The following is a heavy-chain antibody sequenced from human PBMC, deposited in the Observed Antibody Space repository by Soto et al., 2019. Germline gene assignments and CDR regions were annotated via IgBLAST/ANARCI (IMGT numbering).Heavy chain of an antibody. CDR1: GFTFSDYY. D-gene: IGHD6-13*01. Sequence: GGSLRLSCAASGFTFSDYYMSWIRRAPGKGLEWVSYINSSSTYTNYADSVKGRFTISRDNAKNSLYLQMNSLRAEDTAVYYCARIIAAAGGRRYFDLWGRGTLLTVSS. CDR2: INSSSTYT. V-gene: IGHV3-11*03. J-gene: IGHJ2*01. CDR3: ARIIAAAGGRRYFDL.